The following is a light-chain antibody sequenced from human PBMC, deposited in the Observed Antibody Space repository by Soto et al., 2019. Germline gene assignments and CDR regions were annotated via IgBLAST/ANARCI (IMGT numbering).Light chain of an antibody. V-gene: IGKV1-27*01. CDR3: QKYNSAPWT. J-gene: IGKJ1*01. Sequence: DIQMTQSPSSLSASVGDRVTITCRASQGISNYLAWYQQKPGKVPKLLIYAASTLQSGLPSRFSGSGSGTYFTLTISSLQPEDVATYYFQKYNSAPWTFGQGTKVEIK. CDR2: AAS. CDR1: QGISNY.